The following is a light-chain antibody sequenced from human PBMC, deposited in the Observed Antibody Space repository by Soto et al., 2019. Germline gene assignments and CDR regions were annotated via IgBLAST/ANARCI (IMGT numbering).Light chain of an antibody. CDR2: DAS. Sequence: EIVLTQSPGTLSLSPGERATLSCRASQSLSSYLAWYQQKPGQAPRLLIFDASTRATGIPARFSGSGSGTDFTLTISSLEPEDFAVYYCQHRSIWPVSFGQGTRLEIK. V-gene: IGKV3-11*01. J-gene: IGKJ5*01. CDR1: QSLSSY. CDR3: QHRSIWPVS.